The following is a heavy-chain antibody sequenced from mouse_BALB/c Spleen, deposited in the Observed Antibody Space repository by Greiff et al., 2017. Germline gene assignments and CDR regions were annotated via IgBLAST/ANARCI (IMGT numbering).Heavy chain of an antibody. V-gene: IGHV5-12-2*01. CDR2: ISNGGGST. D-gene: IGHD1-2*01. J-gene: IGHJ3*01. CDR3: AREDYGPFSY. Sequence: EVQVVESGGGLVQPGGSLKLSCAASGFTFSSYTMSWVRQTPEQRLEWVAYISNGGGSTYYPDTVKGRFTISRDNAKNTLYLQMSSLKSEDTAMYYCAREDYGPFSYWGQGTLVTVSA. CDR1: GFTFSSYT.